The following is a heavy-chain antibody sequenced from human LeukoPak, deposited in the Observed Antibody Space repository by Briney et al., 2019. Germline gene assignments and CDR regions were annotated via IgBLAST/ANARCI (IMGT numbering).Heavy chain of an antibody. V-gene: IGHV5-10-1*01. CDR3: AREGTVMFRNHFDS. CDR1: GHGFTSHW. CDR2: IDPRDSYT. J-gene: IGHJ4*02. Sequence: GESLRISCKGSGHGFTSHWISWVRQMPGKGLEWMGRIDPRDSYTYYRPSFQGHVTFSVDKTVNTAYLQWSSLEASDTAMYYCAREGTVMFRNHFDSWGQGTLVTVSS. D-gene: IGHD3-16*01.